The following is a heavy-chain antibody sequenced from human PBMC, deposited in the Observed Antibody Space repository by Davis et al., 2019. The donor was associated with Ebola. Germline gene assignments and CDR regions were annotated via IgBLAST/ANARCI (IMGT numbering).Heavy chain of an antibody. V-gene: IGHV3-7*01. Sequence: GESLKISCAASGFTFNTYWMSWVRQAPGKGLEWVANIKEDGSEKYYVDSVKGRFTISRDNAKNSLYLQMNSLRAEDTAVYYCAREGGDYSPAYYFDYWGQGTLVTVSS. J-gene: IGHJ4*02. CDR3: AREGGDYSPAYYFDY. D-gene: IGHD4-17*01. CDR2: IKEDGSEK. CDR1: GFTFNTYW.